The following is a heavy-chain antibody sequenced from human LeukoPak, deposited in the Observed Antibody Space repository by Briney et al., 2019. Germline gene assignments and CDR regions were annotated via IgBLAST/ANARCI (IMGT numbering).Heavy chain of an antibody. CDR1: GFTFSNYA. CDR2: ISGSGGNT. D-gene: IGHD2-21*01. Sequence: GGSLRLSCAASGFTFSNYAMSWVRQAPGKGLEWVSGISGSGGNTFHADSVKGRFTISRDNSKNTLYVQMNSLRAEDTAVYYCATEKGDSPDYWGQGTLVTVSS. CDR3: ATEKGDSPDY. V-gene: IGHV3-23*01. J-gene: IGHJ4*02.